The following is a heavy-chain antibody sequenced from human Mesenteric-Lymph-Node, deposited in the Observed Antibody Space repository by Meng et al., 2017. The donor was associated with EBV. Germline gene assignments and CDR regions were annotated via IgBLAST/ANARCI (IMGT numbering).Heavy chain of an antibody. CDR3: ARPDSSSWIHFDY. V-gene: IGHV4-39*07. J-gene: IGHJ4*02. Sequence: QLLVQESVPVLVKPSEVPSLTWTVSGDSIGSRSYYGGWFRRPRGKGLEWIGSVYYRGNINYNPYLKSRVTVSLDTSKNQFSLNLSFVTAADTAVYYCARPDSSSWIHFDYWGQGTLVTVSS. CDR1: GDSIGSRSYY. D-gene: IGHD6-13*01. CDR2: VYYRGNI.